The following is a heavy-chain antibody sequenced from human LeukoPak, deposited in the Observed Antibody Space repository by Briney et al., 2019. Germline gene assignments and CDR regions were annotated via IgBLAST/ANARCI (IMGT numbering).Heavy chain of an antibody. J-gene: IGHJ3*02. CDR1: GGSISSYY. V-gene: IGHV4-59*01. Sequence: SETLSLTCTVSGGSISSYYWSWIRQPPGKGLEWIGYIYYSGSTNYNPSLKSRVTISVDTSKNQFSLKLSSVTAADTAVYYCARLYSGSAYAFDIWGQGTMVTVSS. CDR3: ARLYSGSAYAFDI. CDR2: IYYSGST. D-gene: IGHD1-26*01.